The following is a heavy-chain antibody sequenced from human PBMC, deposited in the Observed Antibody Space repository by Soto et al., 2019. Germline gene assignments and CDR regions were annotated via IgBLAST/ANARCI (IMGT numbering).Heavy chain of an antibody. CDR3: ARYMDAAMASTDHWFDP. CDR1: GFTFRSYH. D-gene: IGHD5-18*01. CDR2: IAYDENNK. V-gene: IGHV3-30-3*01. Sequence: VKLGESGAGVVQPGRSMRLSCAASGFTFRSYHMHWLRQPPGKLLEWVAVIAYDENNKYYTDSVKGRFTISRDNSKNTLCLHMKILRAEDAALYYCARYMDAAMASTDHWFDPWGQGPLVTVPS. J-gene: IGHJ5*01.